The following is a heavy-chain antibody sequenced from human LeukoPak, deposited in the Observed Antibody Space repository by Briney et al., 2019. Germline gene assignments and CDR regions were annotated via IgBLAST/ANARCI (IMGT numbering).Heavy chain of an antibody. CDR1: GFTFSSYS. CDR3: AKSAYYDASGYYREYYFDY. V-gene: IGHV3-48*01. Sequence: PGGSLRLSCAASGFTFSSYSMNWVRQAPGKGLEWISYISGSTSNKDYADSVKGRFTISRDKTKNTLYLQMNSLRAEDTAVYYCAKSAYYDASGYYREYYFDYWGQGTLVTVSS. J-gene: IGHJ4*02. CDR2: ISGSTSNK. D-gene: IGHD3-22*01.